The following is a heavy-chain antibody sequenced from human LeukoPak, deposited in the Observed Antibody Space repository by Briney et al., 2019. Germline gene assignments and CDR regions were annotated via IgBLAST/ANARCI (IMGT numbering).Heavy chain of an antibody. CDR2: ITAYNGNT. Sequence: ASVRVSCKASGYTFTNYGFSWVRQAPGQGLEWMGWITAYNGNTNYAQKLQGRVTMTTDTSTNTAYMELRSLRSDGTAVYYCARQGYGGHSQGAADYWGQGTLVTVSS. D-gene: IGHD4-23*01. V-gene: IGHV1-18*01. J-gene: IGHJ4*02. CDR3: ARQGYGGHSQGAADY. CDR1: GYTFTNYG.